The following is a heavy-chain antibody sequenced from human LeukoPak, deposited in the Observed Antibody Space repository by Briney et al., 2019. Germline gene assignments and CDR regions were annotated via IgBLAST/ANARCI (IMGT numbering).Heavy chain of an antibody. J-gene: IGHJ4*02. V-gene: IGHV3-30*02. CDR2: IRYDGSNK. CDR1: GFTFSSYG. Sequence: GGSLRLSCAASGFTFSSYGMHWVRQAPGKGLEWVAFIRYDGSNKYYADSVKGRFTISRDNSKNTLYLQMNSLRAEDTAVYYCAKGPGSSWYEGIDYWGQGTLVTVSS. CDR3: AKGPGSSWYEGIDY. D-gene: IGHD6-13*01.